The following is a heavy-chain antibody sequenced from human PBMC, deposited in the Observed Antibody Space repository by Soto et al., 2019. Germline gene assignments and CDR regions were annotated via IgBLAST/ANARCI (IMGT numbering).Heavy chain of an antibody. CDR3: GGYYYDSSGFTWFDT. J-gene: IGHJ5*02. CDR2: INAGNGNT. V-gene: IGHV1-3*01. D-gene: IGHD3-22*01. Sequence: ASVKVSCKASGYTFTSYARHWVRQAPGQRLEWMGWINAGNGNTKYSQKFQGRVTITRDTSASTAYMELSSLRSEDTAVYYCGGYYYDSSGFTWFDTSGQGTLVTVSS. CDR1: GYTFTSYA.